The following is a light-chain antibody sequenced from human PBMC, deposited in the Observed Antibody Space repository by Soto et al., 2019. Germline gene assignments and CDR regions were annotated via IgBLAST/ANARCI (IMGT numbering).Light chain of an antibody. J-gene: IGKJ1*01. CDR2: KAS. V-gene: IGKV1-5*03. CDR3: QQYSSYWT. CDR1: QSVSRW. Sequence: DIQLTQSPSTLSASIGDRVTITCRASQSVSRWLAWYQQKPGSAPRLLIYKASSLQSGVPSRFSGSGSGTEFTLTISSLQPDDVANYYCQQYSSYWTFGQGTRVEIK.